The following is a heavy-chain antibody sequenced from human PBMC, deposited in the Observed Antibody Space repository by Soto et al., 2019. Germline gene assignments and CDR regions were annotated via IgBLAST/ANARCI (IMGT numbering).Heavy chain of an antibody. J-gene: IGHJ4*01. CDR2: IIPMYGTP. V-gene: IGHV1-69*13. Sequence: SGKVSGDAPGVTVNRQDMRWVRQAPGQGLEWMGGIIPMYGTPHYAEKFQDRVTIRADESTGKAYLELSSLKAEDTAVYYCATSEGRDVYSLDYWGPVTMVPDSP. CDR3: ATSEGRDVYSLDY. CDR1: GVTVNRQD. D-gene: IGHD4-4*01.